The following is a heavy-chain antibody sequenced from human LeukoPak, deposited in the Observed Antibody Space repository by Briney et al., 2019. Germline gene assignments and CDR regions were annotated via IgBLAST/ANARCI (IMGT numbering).Heavy chain of an antibody. D-gene: IGHD5-12*01. CDR3: ARQSGYPDWYFDL. CDR2: IYYSGST. J-gene: IGHJ2*01. CDR1: GGSISNHY. Sequence: SETLSLTCAGSGGSISNHYWSWIRQPPGKGLEWVGYIYYSGSTNYNPSLKSRVTISIDTSKNQFSLKLTSVTAADTAVYYCARQSGYPDWYFDLWAVAPWSLSPQ. V-gene: IGHV4-59*08.